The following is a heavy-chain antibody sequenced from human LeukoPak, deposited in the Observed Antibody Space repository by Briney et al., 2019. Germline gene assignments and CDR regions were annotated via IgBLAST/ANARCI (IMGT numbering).Heavy chain of an antibody. CDR2: INHSGST. D-gene: IGHD5-18*01. V-gene: IGHV4-34*01. CDR3: ARVNVDTAMAFDY. J-gene: IGHJ4*02. CDR1: GGSFSGYY. Sequence: SETLSLTCAVYGGSFSGYYWSWIRQPPGKGLEWIGEINHSGSTNYNPSLKSRVTISVDTSKNQFSLKLSSVTAADTAVYYCARVNVDTAMAFDYWGQGTLVTVPS.